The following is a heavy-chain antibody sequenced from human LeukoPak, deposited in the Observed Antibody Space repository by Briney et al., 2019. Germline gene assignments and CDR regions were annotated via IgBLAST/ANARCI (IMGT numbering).Heavy chain of an antibody. D-gene: IGHD3-10*01. V-gene: IGHV3-11*04. Sequence: GGSLRLSCAASGFTLSDYYMNWIRQAPGKGLEWVSYISSSGTTIYYADSVKGRFTISRDNAKNSLYLQMNSLKAEDTAVYYCARTVRGDPDASDIWGQGTMVTVSS. CDR2: ISSSGTTI. CDR1: GFTLSDYY. J-gene: IGHJ3*02. CDR3: ARTVRGDPDASDI.